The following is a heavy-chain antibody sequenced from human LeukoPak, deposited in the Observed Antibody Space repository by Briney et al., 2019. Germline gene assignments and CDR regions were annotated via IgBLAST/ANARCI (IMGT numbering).Heavy chain of an antibody. V-gene: IGHV3-30*18. CDR3: AKDRSRSYSSFDS. J-gene: IGHJ4*02. D-gene: IGHD6-19*01. CDR1: GFTFSDYG. Sequence: GRSLRLSCAASGFTFSDYGMHWVRQAPGKGLEWVAVTAHDGRNNLYAESGKGRFTISRDNSKNTLYLQMDSLRTEDTALYYCAKDRSRSYSSFDSWGQGTLVTVSS. CDR2: TAHDGRNN.